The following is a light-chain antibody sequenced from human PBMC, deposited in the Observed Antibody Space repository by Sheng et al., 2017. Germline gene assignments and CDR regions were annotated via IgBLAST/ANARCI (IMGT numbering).Light chain of an antibody. V-gene: IGKV1-5*03. Sequence: DIQMTQSPSTLSASVGDRVTITCRASQSIRSWLVWYQQKPGKAPKVLIYKASSLESGVPSRFSGSGSGTEFTLTITSLQAEDVAVYYCQQYYGSPPMYTFGQGTKLEIK. CDR3: QQYYGSPPMYT. CDR1: QSIRSW. J-gene: IGKJ2*01. CDR2: KAS.